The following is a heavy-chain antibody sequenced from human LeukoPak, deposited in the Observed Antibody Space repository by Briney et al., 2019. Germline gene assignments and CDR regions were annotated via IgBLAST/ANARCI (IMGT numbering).Heavy chain of an antibody. CDR3: ARGGKYSFDY. CDR1: GDSVSSNGAA. CDR2: TYHRSKWYN. J-gene: IGHJ4*02. V-gene: IGHV6-1*01. D-gene: IGHD1-26*01. Sequence: SQILSLTCAISGDSVSSNGAAWHWIRQSPSRGLEWLGSTYHRSKWYNDYALSVIGRISVNPDTPKNEFSLQLNSVTPEDTAVYYCARGGKYSFDYWGQGTLVTVSS.